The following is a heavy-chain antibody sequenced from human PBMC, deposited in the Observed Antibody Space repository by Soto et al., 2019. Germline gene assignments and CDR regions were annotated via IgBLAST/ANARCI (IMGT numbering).Heavy chain of an antibody. V-gene: IGHV4-30-4*01. CDR3: ARDFAPLSVSGDPYNWFDP. CDR1: CGSISSGEDY. D-gene: IGHD6-25*01. Sequence: SETLSLTCTVSCGSISSGEDYWSWIRQPPGKGLEWIGYIYYSGSTHYNPSLKSRVTISVDTSKNQFSLNLSSVTAADTAVYYCARDFAPLSVSGDPYNWFDPWGQGTLVTV. J-gene: IGHJ5*02. CDR2: IYYSGST.